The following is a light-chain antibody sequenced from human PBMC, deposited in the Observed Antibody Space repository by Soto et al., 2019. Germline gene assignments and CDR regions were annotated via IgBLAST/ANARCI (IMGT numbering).Light chain of an antibody. CDR2: GAS. V-gene: IGKV3-20*01. Sequence: EIVLTQSPGTLSLSPGERATLSCRASQSVSSSYLAWYQQKPGQAPRLLIYGASSRATGIPDRFSGSGSGTDFTLTISRLEPEDFEVYYCQQYGYSPPFTFGGGTKVEIK. CDR3: QQYGYSPPFT. J-gene: IGKJ4*01. CDR1: QSVSSSY.